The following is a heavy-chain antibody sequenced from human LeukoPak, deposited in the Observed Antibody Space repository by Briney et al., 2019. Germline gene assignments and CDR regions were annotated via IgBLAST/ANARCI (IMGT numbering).Heavy chain of an antibody. CDR1: GFTFSSYD. V-gene: IGHV3-23*01. CDR3: AKGQLWFGEFSYFDY. D-gene: IGHD3-10*01. Sequence: PGGSLRLSCEASGFTFSSYDMNWVRQAPGKGLEWVSVISGSGGSTDYADSVEGRFSISRDNSKNTLYLQMNSLRAEDTAVYYCAKGQLWFGEFSYFDYWGQGTLVTVSS. J-gene: IGHJ4*02. CDR2: ISGSGGST.